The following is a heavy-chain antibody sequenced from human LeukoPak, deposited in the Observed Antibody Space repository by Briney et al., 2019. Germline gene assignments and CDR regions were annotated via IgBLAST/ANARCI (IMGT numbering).Heavy chain of an antibody. CDR3: ARGVRIYYYYYMDV. CDR1: GGSFSGYY. V-gene: IGHV4-34*01. CDR2: INHSGST. D-gene: IGHD2/OR15-2a*01. J-gene: IGHJ6*03. Sequence: SETLSLTCAVYGGSFSGYYWSWVRQPPGKGLEWIGEINHSGSTNYNPSLKSRVTISVDTSKNQFSLKLSSVTAADTAVYYCARGVRIYYYYYMDVWGKGTTVTVSS.